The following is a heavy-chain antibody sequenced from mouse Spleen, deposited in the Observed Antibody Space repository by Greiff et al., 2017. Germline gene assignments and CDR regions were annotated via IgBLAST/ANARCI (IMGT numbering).Heavy chain of an antibody. CDR1: GFSFNTYA. CDR3: ERQGGNSPFDY. CDR2: IRSKSNNYAT. V-gene: IGHV10-1*01. D-gene: IGHD2-1*01. Sequence: EVKLVESGGGLVQPKGSLKLSCAASGFSFNTYAMNWVRQAPGKGLEWVARIRSKSNNYATYYADSVKDRFTISRDDSESMLYLQMNNLKTEDTAMYYCERQGGNSPFDYWGQGTTLTVSS. J-gene: IGHJ2*01.